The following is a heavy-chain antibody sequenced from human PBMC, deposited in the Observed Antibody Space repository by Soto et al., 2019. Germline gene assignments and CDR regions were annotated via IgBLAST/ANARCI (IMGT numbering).Heavy chain of an antibody. J-gene: IGHJ4*02. D-gene: IGHD3-10*01. CDR3: AKAITMVRGNEDY. V-gene: IGHV3-23*01. CDR2: ISGSGGST. CDR1: GFTFSSYA. Sequence: EVQLLESGGGLVQPGGSLRLSCAASGFTFSSYAMSWVRQAPGKGLEWVSAISGSGGSTYYADSVKGRFTIARDNSKNTLYLQMNSLRAEDTAVYYCAKAITMVRGNEDYWGQGTLVTVSS.